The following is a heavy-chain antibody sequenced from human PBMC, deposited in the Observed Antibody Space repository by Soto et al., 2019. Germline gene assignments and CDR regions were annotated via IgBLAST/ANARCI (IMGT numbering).Heavy chain of an antibody. Sequence: ASVKVSCKASGYTFVIYYLHWVRQAPGQGLEWMGVINSGGGSTSYAQKFQGRVTMTRDTSTSTVYMELSSLRPEDTAVYYCVRAEEGLSSGYYFDYWGQGALVTVSS. CDR2: INSGGGST. D-gene: IGHD3-3*01. CDR3: VRAEEGLSSGYYFDY. V-gene: IGHV1-46*03. CDR1: GYTFVIYY. J-gene: IGHJ4*02.